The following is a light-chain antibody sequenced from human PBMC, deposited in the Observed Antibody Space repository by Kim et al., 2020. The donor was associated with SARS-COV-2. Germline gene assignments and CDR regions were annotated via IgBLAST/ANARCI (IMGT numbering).Light chain of an antibody. Sequence: ATINCESSQSLLRSSDNKNYLAWYQQRPGQPPKLLISWASARESGVPDQFSGSGSGTHFTLTISSLQTEDVAVYFCHQSYSIPRTFGQGTKVDIK. V-gene: IGKV4-1*01. CDR1: QSLLRSSDNKNY. CDR2: WAS. J-gene: IGKJ1*01. CDR3: HQSYSIPRT.